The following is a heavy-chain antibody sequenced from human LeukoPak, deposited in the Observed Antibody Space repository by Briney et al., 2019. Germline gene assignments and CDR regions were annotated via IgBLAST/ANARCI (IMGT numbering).Heavy chain of an antibody. D-gene: IGHD6-13*01. CDR1: GFTLSSYN. V-gene: IGHV3-21*04. CDR2: ISYRSSDI. CDR3: AKGDSSSYNWFDP. Sequence: GGSLRLSCAASGFTLSSYNMKWIRQAPGKGLEWVSSISYRSSDIEYADSVKGRFTISRDNSKNTLYLQMNSLRAEDTAVYYCAKGDSSSYNWFDPWGQGTLVTVSS. J-gene: IGHJ5*02.